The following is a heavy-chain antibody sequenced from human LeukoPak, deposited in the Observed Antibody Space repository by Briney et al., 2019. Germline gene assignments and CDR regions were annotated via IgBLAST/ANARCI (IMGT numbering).Heavy chain of an antibody. CDR1: GGSFSGYY. V-gene: IGHV4-34*01. D-gene: IGHD1-1*01. CDR3: ARKYTPYYYYYMDV. Sequence: SETLSLTCAVYGGSFSGYYWSWIRQPPGKGLEWIGEINHSGSTNYNPSLKSRVTISVDTSKNQFSLKLSYVTAADTAVYYCARKYTPYYYYYMDVWGKGTTVTVSS. CDR2: INHSGST. J-gene: IGHJ6*03.